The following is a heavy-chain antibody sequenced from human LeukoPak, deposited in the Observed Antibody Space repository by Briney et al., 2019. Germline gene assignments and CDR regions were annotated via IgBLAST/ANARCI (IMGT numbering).Heavy chain of an antibody. D-gene: IGHD6-6*01. CDR1: GFTFSYYW. Sequence: GGSLRLSCAASGFTFSYYWMDWVRQAPGKGLEWVASIKQDGSEKYYVDSVKGRFTISRDNAKNSLFLQMNSLRAEDTAVYYCARGDSYSSPDDAFDIWGQGTMVTVSS. CDR2: IKQDGSEK. V-gene: IGHV3-7*02. CDR3: ARGDSYSSPDDAFDI. J-gene: IGHJ3*02.